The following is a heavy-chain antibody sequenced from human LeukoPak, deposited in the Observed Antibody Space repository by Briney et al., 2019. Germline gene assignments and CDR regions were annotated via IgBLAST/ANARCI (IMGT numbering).Heavy chain of an antibody. CDR3: ARGSRYDLDY. CDR1: GGSITSYY. V-gene: IGHV4-4*07. Sequence: PSETLSLTCAVSGGSITSYYWSWIRQPAGKRLEWIGRIYTSGSTNYNPSLKSRVTMSVDTSKNQFSLKLGSVTAADTAVYYCARGSRYDLDYWGQGTLVTVSS. J-gene: IGHJ4*02. D-gene: IGHD5-12*01. CDR2: IYTSGST.